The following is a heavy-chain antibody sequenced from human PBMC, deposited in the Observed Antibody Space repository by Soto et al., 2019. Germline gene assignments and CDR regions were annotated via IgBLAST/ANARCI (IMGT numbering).Heavy chain of an antibody. V-gene: IGHV4-31*03. CDR2: IYYSGST. Sequence: SETLSLTCTVSGGSISSGSYYRSWIRQHPGKGLEWIGYIYYSGSTYYNPSLKSRVTISVDTSKSQFSLKLSSVTAADTAVYYCARASMVRGVIKGYNWFDPWGQGTLVTVSS. D-gene: IGHD3-10*01. CDR1: GGSISSGSYY. CDR3: ARASMVRGVIKGYNWFDP. J-gene: IGHJ5*02.